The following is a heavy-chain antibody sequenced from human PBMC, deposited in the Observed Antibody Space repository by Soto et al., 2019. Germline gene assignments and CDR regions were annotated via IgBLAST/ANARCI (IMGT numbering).Heavy chain of an antibody. Sequence: QVQLVQSGAEVKKAGASVKVSCKASGYTFTGYYMHWVRQAPGQGLEWMGWINPSSGDTNYAQKFQGRVTVTRDTSTNTAYMELSRLKSDDTAVYFCAREEIFKLTADGWYFDLWGRGTLVTVSS. CDR2: INPSSGDT. J-gene: IGHJ2*01. D-gene: IGHD7-27*01. CDR1: GYTFTGYY. V-gene: IGHV1-2*02. CDR3: AREEIFKLTADGWYFDL.